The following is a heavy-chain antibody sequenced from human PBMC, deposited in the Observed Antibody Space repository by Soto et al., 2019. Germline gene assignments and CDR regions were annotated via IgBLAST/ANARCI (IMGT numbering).Heavy chain of an antibody. CDR3: ARGSAGIAAAGRENWFDP. D-gene: IGHD6-13*01. CDR1: GGTFSSYA. V-gene: IGHV1-69*12. J-gene: IGHJ5*02. CDR2: IIPIFGTA. Sequence: QVQLVQSGAEVKKPGSSVKVSCKASGGTFSSYAISWVRQAPGQGLEWMGGIIPIFGTANYAQKFQGRVTITADESTSTAYMELSSLRSEDTAVYYCARGSAGIAAAGRENWFDPWGQGTLVPVSS.